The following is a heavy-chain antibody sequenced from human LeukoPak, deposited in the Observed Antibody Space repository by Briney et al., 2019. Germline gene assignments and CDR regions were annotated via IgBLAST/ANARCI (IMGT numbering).Heavy chain of an antibody. J-gene: IGHJ6*02. D-gene: IGHD6-6*01. CDR1: GFAFSSQA. CDR3: ARDRQPYYHYYGMDV. CDR2: ISDSGDIT. V-gene: IGHV3-23*01. Sequence: PGGSLRLSCAASGFAFSSQAMGWVRQASGKGLEWVSVISDSGDITYYADSVKGRFTISRDNSRNTLFLQMNSLRAEDTAVYYCARDRQPYYHYYGMDVWGQGTTVTVSS.